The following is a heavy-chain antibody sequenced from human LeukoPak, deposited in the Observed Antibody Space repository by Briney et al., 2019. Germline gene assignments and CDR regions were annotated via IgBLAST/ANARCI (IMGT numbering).Heavy chain of an antibody. V-gene: IGHV3-48*02. J-gene: IGHJ4*02. Sequence: GGSLRLSCAASGFTFSSYSMNWVRQAPGKGLEWISYISSSSSAIYYAESLKARFTISRDNAKNSLYLQINSLRDEDTAVYYCARGGGVSDYWGQGTLVTVAS. CDR3: ARGGGVSDY. CDR1: GFTFSSYS. D-gene: IGHD3-16*01. CDR2: ISSSSSAI.